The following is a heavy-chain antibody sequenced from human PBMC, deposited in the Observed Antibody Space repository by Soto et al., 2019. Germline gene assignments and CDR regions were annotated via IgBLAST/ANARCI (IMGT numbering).Heavy chain of an antibody. CDR3: ARTTMVPGVIITGKGTYYYGMDV. Sequence: SVKVSCKASGGTFSSYAISWVRQAPGQGLEWMGGIIHIFGTANYAQKFQGRVTITADESTSTAYMELSSLRSEDTAVYYCARTTMVPGVIITGKGTYYYGMDVWGQGTTVTVSS. J-gene: IGHJ6*02. D-gene: IGHD3-10*01. CDR1: GGTFSSYA. V-gene: IGHV1-69*13. CDR2: IIHIFGTA.